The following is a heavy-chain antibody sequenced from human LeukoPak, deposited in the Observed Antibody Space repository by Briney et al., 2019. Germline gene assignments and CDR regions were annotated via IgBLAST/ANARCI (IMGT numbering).Heavy chain of an antibody. J-gene: IGHJ4*02. CDR2: IKPDGSDK. D-gene: IGHD4-17*01. Sequence: GGSLRLSCAASGFTFSSSWMTWVRQAPGKGLEWVAIIKPDGSDKGYVDSVKGRFTVSRDNAKNSLYLQMSSLRTEDTAVYYCARDPSYGALDYWGQGTLVTVSS. CDR1: GFTFSSSW. V-gene: IGHV3-7*01. CDR3: ARDPSYGALDY.